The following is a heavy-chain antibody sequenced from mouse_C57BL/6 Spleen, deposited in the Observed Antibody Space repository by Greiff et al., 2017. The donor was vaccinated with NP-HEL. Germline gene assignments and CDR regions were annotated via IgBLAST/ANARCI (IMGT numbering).Heavy chain of an antibody. J-gene: IGHJ4*01. CDR2: INPNYGTT. Sequence: EVKLQESGPELVKPGASVKISCKASGYSFTDYNMNWVKQSNGKSLEWIGVINPNYGTTSYNQKFKGKATLTVDQSSSTAYMQLNSLTSEDSAVYYCARSLCDYDEGYYYAMDYWGQGTSVTVSS. V-gene: IGHV1-39*01. D-gene: IGHD2-4*01. CDR1: GYSFTDYN. CDR3: ARSLCDYDEGYYYAMDY.